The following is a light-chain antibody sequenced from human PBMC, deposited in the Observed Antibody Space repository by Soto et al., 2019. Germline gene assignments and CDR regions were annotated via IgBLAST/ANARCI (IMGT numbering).Light chain of an antibody. V-gene: IGKV2-28*01. Sequence: DIVMTPSPLSLPVTPGEPASISCRSSQSLLHSNGYNYLDWYLQKPGQSPQLLIYLGSNRASGVTDRFSGSGSGTDFTLKISRVEAEDVGVYYCMQALQTPLTFGQGTKVEIK. CDR1: QSLLHSNGYNY. CDR3: MQALQTPLT. CDR2: LGS. J-gene: IGKJ1*01.